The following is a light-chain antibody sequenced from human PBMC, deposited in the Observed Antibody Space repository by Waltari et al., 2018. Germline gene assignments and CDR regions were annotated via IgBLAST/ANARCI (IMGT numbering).Light chain of an antibody. Sequence: QSALTQEASVSGTVGQKVTLSCIGNSNNIGKYAVAWYQQFSHGTPKTLMFGNSLSSGIPDRFFGSKSGTTASLTISGLQPEDEAVYYCSTWDYSLTTGLFGGGTKLTVI. J-gene: IGLJ3*02. CDR2: GNS. CDR1: SNNIGKYA. V-gene: IGLV1-44*01. CDR3: STWDYSLTTGL.